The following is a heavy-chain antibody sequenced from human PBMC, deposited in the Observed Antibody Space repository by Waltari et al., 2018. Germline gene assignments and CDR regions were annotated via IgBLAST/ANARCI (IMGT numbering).Heavy chain of an antibody. CDR1: GGSFSGYY. J-gene: IGHJ4*02. CDR3: ATSKLFGTSVEY. D-gene: IGHD3-10*02. Sequence: QVQVQQWGAGLLKPSETLSLTCAVYGGSFSGYYYTWFRQPPGKGLEWVGEINHSGNTKYNPSLKSRFTISLDTSKNHISLDLNSVTAADTAVYYCATSKLFGTSVEYWGQGTLVTVSS. CDR2: INHSGNT. V-gene: IGHV4-34*02.